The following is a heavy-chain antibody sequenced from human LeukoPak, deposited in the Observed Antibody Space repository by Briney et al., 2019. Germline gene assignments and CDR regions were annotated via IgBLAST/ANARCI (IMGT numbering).Heavy chain of an antibody. Sequence: GGSLRLSCAASGFTFSSYSMNWVRQAPGKGLEWVSSSSSSSSYIYYADSVKGRFTISRDNAKNSLYLQMNSLRAEDTAVYYCARDGWFGEDPVYAFDIWGQGTMVTVSS. J-gene: IGHJ3*02. CDR3: ARDGWFGEDPVYAFDI. CDR1: GFTFSSYS. CDR2: SSSSSSYI. D-gene: IGHD3-10*01. V-gene: IGHV3-21*01.